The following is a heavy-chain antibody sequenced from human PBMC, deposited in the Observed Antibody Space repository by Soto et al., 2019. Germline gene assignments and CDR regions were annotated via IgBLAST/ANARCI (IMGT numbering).Heavy chain of an antibody. Sequence: GGSMRLSCAASGFKFSNYAMSWVRQAPGKGLEWVSLISATGGGTYYADSVKGRFTISRDNSHNTLYLQVHSLTAEDTAVYYCAKDRRAGGNSAFYFDFWGQGAQVTVSS. D-gene: IGHD3-16*01. CDR3: AKDRRAGGNSAFYFDF. CDR1: GFKFSNYA. V-gene: IGHV3-23*01. CDR2: ISATGGGT. J-gene: IGHJ4*02.